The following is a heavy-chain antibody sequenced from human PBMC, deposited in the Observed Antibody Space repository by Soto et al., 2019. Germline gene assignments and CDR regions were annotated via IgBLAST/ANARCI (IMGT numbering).Heavy chain of an antibody. CDR1: GGSITTSSYS. Sequence: QLQLQASGPGLVKPAETLSLICTVSGGSITTSSYSWGWIRRPPGKGLEWIGSIYYSGNTYYNPSLKSRVTMSVDTSKSRFSLKLSSVTAADTAVYYCARHLHLVAADTNRWFDAWGPGTLVTVSS. CDR3: ARHLHLVAADTNRWFDA. D-gene: IGHD6-25*01. CDR2: IYYSGNT. V-gene: IGHV4-39*01. J-gene: IGHJ5*01.